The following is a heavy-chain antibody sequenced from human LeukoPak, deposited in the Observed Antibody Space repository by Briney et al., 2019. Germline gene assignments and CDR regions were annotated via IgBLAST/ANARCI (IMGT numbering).Heavy chain of an antibody. V-gene: IGHV3-23*01. CDR3: ARSLVTAIRDGMDV. Sequence: GGSLRLSCAASGFTFSSYAMSWVRQAPGKGLEWVSAISGSGGSTYYADSVKGRFTISRDNSKKTLYVQMNSLRAEDTAVYYCARSLVTAIRDGMDVWGQGTTVTVSS. CDR1: GFTFSSYA. CDR2: ISGSGGST. D-gene: IGHD2-21*02. J-gene: IGHJ6*02.